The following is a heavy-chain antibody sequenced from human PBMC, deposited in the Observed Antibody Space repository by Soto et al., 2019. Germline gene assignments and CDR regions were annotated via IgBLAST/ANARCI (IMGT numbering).Heavy chain of an antibody. CDR3: VRLSSGYYGSGDWFDP. CDR2: IYYSGST. J-gene: IGHJ5*02. D-gene: IGHD3-22*01. CDR1: GGSISSSSYY. Sequence: LTCTVSGGSISSSSYYWGWIRQPPGKGLEWIGSIYYSGSTYYNPSLKSRVTISVDTSKNQFSLKLRSVTAADTAVYYCVRLSSGYYGSGDWFDPWGQGNQVTVSS. V-gene: IGHV4-39*01.